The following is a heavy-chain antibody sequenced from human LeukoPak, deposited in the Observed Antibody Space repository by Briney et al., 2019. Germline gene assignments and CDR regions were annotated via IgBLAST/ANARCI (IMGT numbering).Heavy chain of an antibody. CDR3: ARHESWFDP. CDR2: IYYSGST. CDR1: GGSISSSSYY. J-gene: IGHJ5*02. Sequence: SETLSLTCTVSGGSISSSSYYWGWIRQPPGKGLEWIGSIYYSGSTYYNPSLKSRVTISVDTSKNQFSLKLSSVTAADTAVYYCARHESWFDPWGQGTLVAVSS. V-gene: IGHV4-39*01.